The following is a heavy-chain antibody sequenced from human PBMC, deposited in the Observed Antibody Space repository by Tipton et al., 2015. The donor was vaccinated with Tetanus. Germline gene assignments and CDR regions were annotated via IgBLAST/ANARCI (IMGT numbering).Heavy chain of an antibody. CDR3: ARDQKWELLNFDY. J-gene: IGHJ4*02. CDR2: IYSGGST. V-gene: IGHV3-53*01. CDR1: GFTVSSNY. Sequence: SLRLSCAASGFTVSSNYMSWVRQAPGKGLEWVSVIYSGGSTYYADSVKGRFTISRDNSKNTLYLQMNSLRAEDTAVYYCARDQKWELLNFDYWGQGTLVTVSS. D-gene: IGHD1-26*01.